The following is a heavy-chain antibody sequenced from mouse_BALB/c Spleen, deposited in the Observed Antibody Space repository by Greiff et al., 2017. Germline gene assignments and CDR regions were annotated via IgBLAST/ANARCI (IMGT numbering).Heavy chain of an antibody. CDR3: ARWLHHYAMDY. V-gene: IGHV1-54*01. D-gene: IGHD2-2*01. Sequence: QVQLQQSGAELVRPGTSVKVSCKASGYAFTNYLIEWVKQRPGQGLEWIGVINPGSGGTNYNEKFKGKATLTADKSSSTAYMQLSSLTSDDSAVFICARWLHHYAMDYWGQGTSVTVSS. CDR2: INPGSGGT. J-gene: IGHJ4*01. CDR1: GYAFTNYL.